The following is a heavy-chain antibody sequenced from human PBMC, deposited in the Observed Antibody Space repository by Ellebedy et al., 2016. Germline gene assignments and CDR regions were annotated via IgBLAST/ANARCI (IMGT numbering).Heavy chain of an antibody. CDR1: GYSFTSYW. D-gene: IGHD2-2*01. CDR2: IYPGDSDI. J-gene: IGHJ6*02. Sequence: GESLKISCKGSGYSFTSYWIGWVRQMPGKGLEWMGIIYPGDSDIRYSPSFQGQVTIAADKSFSTAYLQWSGLKASDTAMYYCARSRTRPLPQYYYYGMDVWGQGTTVTVSS. V-gene: IGHV5-51*01. CDR3: ARSRTRPLPQYYYYGMDV.